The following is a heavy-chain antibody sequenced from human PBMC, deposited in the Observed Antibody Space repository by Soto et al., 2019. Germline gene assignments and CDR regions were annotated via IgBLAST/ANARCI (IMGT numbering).Heavy chain of an antibody. D-gene: IGHD1-7*01. CDR1: EFTFRSYW. CDR2: ISGDGSST. J-gene: IGHJ3*01. V-gene: IGHV3-74*01. CDR3: ARSLPGTYGAFDL. Sequence: EVQLVDSGGGLVQPGGSLRLSCAASEFTFRSYWMHWVRQSPGKGLVWVSRISGDGSSTTYADSVSGRFTISRDNAKNTVYLQMDSLRAEDTAVYYCARSLPGTYGAFDLWGQGTMVTVSS.